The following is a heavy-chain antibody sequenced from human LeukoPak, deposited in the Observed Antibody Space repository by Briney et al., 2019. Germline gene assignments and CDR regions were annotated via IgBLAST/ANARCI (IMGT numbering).Heavy chain of an antibody. CDR2: IVVGSGNT. CDR1: GFTFTSSA. Sequence: ASVKVSCMASGFTFTSSAVQWVRQARGQRLEWIGWIVVGSGNTNYAQKFQERVTITRDMSTSTAYMELSSLRSEDTAVYYCAALQLYGSGSNPLDYWGQGTLVTVSS. CDR3: AALQLYGSGSNPLDY. J-gene: IGHJ4*02. D-gene: IGHD3-10*01. V-gene: IGHV1-58*01.